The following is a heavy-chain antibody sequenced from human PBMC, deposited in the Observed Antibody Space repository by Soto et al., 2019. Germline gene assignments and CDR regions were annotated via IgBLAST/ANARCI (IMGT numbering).Heavy chain of an antibody. Sequence: QMHLVQSVPEVKRPGTSLKVSCKASGFTFSSSAVQWVRQARGQPLEWIGWIVLGNGNTNYAQKFQQRVTITRDMSTSTAYMEVRSLTSEDTAVYYCATRIGNIGWYWLDTWGQGTLVTVSS. CDR3: ATRIGNIGWYWLDT. D-gene: IGHD6-19*01. V-gene: IGHV1-58*01. CDR1: GFTFSSSA. CDR2: IVLGNGNT. J-gene: IGHJ5*02.